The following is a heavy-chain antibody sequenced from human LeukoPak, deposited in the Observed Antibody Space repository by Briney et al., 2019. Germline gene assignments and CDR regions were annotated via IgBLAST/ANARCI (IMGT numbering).Heavy chain of an antibody. J-gene: IGHJ3*02. Sequence: SETLSLTCTVSGGSISSYYWSWIRQPPGKGLEWIGYIYTSGSTNYNPSLKSRVTISVDTSKNQFSLKLSSVTAADTAVYYCARSEIVLKNAFDIWGQGTMVTVSS. CDR1: GGSISSYY. CDR2: IYTSGST. V-gene: IGHV4-4*09. CDR3: ARSEIVLKNAFDI. D-gene: IGHD2/OR15-2a*01.